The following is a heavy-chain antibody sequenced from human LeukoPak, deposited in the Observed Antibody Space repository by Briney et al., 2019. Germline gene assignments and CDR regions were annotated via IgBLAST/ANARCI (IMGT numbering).Heavy chain of an antibody. Sequence: ASVKVSCKASGYTFTGYYMHWVRQAPGQGLEWMGWINPNSGGTNYAQKFQGRVTMTRDTSISTAYMELSRLRSDDTAVYYCARDLSGGKKGDSGYWGQGTLVTVSS. V-gene: IGHV1-2*02. CDR2: INPNSGGT. D-gene: IGHD4-23*01. CDR3: ARDLSGGKKGDSGY. CDR1: GYTFTGYY. J-gene: IGHJ4*02.